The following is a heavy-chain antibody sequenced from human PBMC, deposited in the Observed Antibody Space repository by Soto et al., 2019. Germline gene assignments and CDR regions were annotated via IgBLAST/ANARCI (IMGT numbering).Heavy chain of an antibody. CDR3: ARGPPFYYDSSGYYKYIDY. V-gene: IGHV1-18*01. CDR2: ISAYNGNT. J-gene: IGHJ4*02. D-gene: IGHD3-22*01. CDR1: GYTFTSYG. Sequence: GASVKVSCKASGYTFTSYGISWVRQAPGQGLEWMGWISAYNGNTNYAQKLQGRVTMTTDTSTSTAYMELRSLRSDDTAVYYCARGPPFYYDSSGYYKYIDYWGQGTLVTVSS.